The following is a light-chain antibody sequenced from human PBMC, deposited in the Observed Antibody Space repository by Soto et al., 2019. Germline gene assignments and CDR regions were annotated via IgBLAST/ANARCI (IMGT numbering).Light chain of an antibody. Sequence: QSALTQPPSASVSPGQSVTISCTGTSSDVGGYNYVSWYQQHPGKAPKLMIYEVSERPSGVPDRFSGSKSGNTASLTVSGLRAEDEADYYCSSYAGSNNLVFGGGTKVTVL. CDR3: SSYAGSNNLV. J-gene: IGLJ3*02. CDR2: EVS. CDR1: SSDVGGYNY. V-gene: IGLV2-8*01.